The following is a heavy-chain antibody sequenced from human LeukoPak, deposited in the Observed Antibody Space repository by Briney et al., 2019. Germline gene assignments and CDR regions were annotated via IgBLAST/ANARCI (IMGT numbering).Heavy chain of an antibody. J-gene: IGHJ3*01. D-gene: IGHD3-10*01. V-gene: IGHV4-39*01. CDR3: ARLSTAGGTFDF. CDR2: IYYSGST. CDR1: GGTISSSSYY. Sequence: SETLSLTCTVSGGTISSSSYYWGWLRQPPGKGLEWIGSIYYSGSTYYNPSLKSRVTISVDTSKNQFSLKLSSVTAADTAVFYCARLSTAGGTFDFWGQGTMVTVSS.